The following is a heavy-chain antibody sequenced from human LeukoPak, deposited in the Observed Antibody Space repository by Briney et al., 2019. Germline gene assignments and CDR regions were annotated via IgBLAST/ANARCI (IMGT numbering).Heavy chain of an antibody. Sequence: GGSLRLSCAASGFTFSESTMHWVRQGSGKGLEWVGRIRTKPKSYATEYAASVKGRFTISRDDPKNAAYLQMNSLKTEDTAVYYCTRGGYGGNYYGIDYWGQGTLVTVSS. CDR2: IRTKPKSYAT. CDR1: GFTFSEST. J-gene: IGHJ4*02. CDR3: TRGGYGGNYYGIDY. V-gene: IGHV3-73*01. D-gene: IGHD1-26*01.